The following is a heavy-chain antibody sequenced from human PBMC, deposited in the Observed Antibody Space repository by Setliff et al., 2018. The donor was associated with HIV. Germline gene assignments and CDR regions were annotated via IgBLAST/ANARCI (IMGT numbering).Heavy chain of an antibody. CDR2: IYPDDSAT. V-gene: IGHV5-51*01. D-gene: IGHD3-16*01. Sequence: PGESLKISCQASGYSFTNYWIGWVRQMPGKGLEWMGIIYPDDSATRYSPSFQGQVTISADKSINTAYLRWRSLRASDTAIYFCAKHGFERKSPYNWFDSWGQGALVTVSS. CDR1: GYSFTNYW. CDR3: AKHGFERKSPYNWFDS. J-gene: IGHJ5*01.